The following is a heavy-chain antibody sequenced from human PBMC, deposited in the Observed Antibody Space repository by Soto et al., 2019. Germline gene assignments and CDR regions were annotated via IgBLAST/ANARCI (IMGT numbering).Heavy chain of an antibody. V-gene: IGHV1-3*01. D-gene: IGHD6-19*01. Sequence: SVKVSCKASGCTFTSYAMHWVRQAPGQRLEWMGWINAGNGNTKYSQKFQGRVTITRDTSASTAYMELSSLRSEDTAVYYCARAVAVAAEFDYWGQGTLVTVSS. CDR3: ARAVAVAAEFDY. CDR1: GCTFTSYA. CDR2: INAGNGNT. J-gene: IGHJ4*02.